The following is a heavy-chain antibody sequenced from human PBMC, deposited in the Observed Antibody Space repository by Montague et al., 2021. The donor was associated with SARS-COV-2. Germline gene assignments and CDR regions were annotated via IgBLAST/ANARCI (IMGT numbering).Heavy chain of an antibody. CDR1: GDSISSNTYY. CDR3: ARGMNFGDYPIDS. Sequence: SETLSLTCTVSGDSISSNTYYWGWIRQPPGKGLEWIGNIFYSKTTYYNPSLKSRVTISLDTSKNQYSLTLRFVTAADTALYYCARGMNFGDYPIDSWGQGTLVTVSS. V-gene: IGHV4-39*07. J-gene: IGHJ4*02. CDR2: IFYSKTT. D-gene: IGHD4-17*01.